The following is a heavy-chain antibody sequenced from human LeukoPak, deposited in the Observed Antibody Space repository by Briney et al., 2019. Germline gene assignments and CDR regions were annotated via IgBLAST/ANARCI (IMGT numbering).Heavy chain of an antibody. CDR1: GGSLSSYY. CDR2: IYYSGST. J-gene: IGHJ5*02. V-gene: IGHV4-59*01. CDR3: AREVVVPAANWFDP. D-gene: IGHD2-2*01. Sequence: PSETLSLTCTVSGGSLSSYYWSWIRQPPGKGLEWIGYIYYSGSTNYNPSLKSRVTISVDTSKNQFSLKLSSVTAADTAVYYCAREVVVPAANWFDPWGQGTLVTVSS.